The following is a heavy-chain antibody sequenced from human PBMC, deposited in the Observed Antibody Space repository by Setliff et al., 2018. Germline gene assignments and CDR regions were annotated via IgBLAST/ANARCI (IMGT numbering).Heavy chain of an antibody. V-gene: IGHV3-48*01. Sequence: PGGSLRLSCTTSGFTFFSYTMNWVRQAPGKGLEWVAHISYSSGSISYADSVKGRFTISRDNAKNSLYLQMNSLRAEDTAIYYCVRALAYYYMDVWGKGTTVTVSS. CDR2: ISYSSGSI. CDR3: VRALAYYYMDV. CDR1: GFTFFSYT. J-gene: IGHJ6*03.